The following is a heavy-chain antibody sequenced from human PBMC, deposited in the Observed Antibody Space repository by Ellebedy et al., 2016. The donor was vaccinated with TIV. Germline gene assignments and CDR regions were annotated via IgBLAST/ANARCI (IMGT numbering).Heavy chain of an antibody. J-gene: IGHJ6*02. Sequence: AASVKVSCKASGYTFTGYYMHWARQAPGQGLEWMGWIYPHSGGTNYAQKFQGRVTLTRDTSTSTAYMELSRLTSDDTAVYYCARDRLVATIRQRDYYHYGMDVWGQGTTVTVSS. D-gene: IGHD5-12*01. CDR2: IYPHSGGT. CDR1: GYTFTGYY. V-gene: IGHV1-2*02. CDR3: ARDRLVATIRQRDYYHYGMDV.